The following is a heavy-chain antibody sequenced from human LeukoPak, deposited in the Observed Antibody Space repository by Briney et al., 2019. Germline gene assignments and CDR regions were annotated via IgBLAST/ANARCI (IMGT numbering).Heavy chain of an antibody. D-gene: IGHD3-10*01. CDR1: GFTFSSYW. CDR2: ISSSSSYI. Sequence: GGSLRLSCAASGFTFSSYWMHWVRQVPGKGLEWVSSISSSSSYIYYADSVKGRFTISRDNAKNSLYLQMNSLRAEDTAVYYCARDLPGYYGSGSYYYYDYWGQGTLVTVSS. CDR3: ARDLPGYYGSGSYYYYDY. V-gene: IGHV3-21*01. J-gene: IGHJ4*02.